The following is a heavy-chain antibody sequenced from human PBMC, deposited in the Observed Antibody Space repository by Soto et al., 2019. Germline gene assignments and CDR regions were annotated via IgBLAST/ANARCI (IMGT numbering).Heavy chain of an antibody. D-gene: IGHD3-10*01. CDR3: ARGSTDSYPGSRIFDF. CDR1: GFTFSSYA. CDR2: ITDTGGDT. J-gene: IGHJ4*02. V-gene: IGHV3-23*01. Sequence: PGGSLILSCAASGFTFSSYAMHWVRQAPGEGLEWVSTITDTGGDTKYSDSVRGRFTMSRDNSKKTLYLQMNNLRVEDSALYYCARGSTDSYPGSRIFDFWGRGTLVTVSS.